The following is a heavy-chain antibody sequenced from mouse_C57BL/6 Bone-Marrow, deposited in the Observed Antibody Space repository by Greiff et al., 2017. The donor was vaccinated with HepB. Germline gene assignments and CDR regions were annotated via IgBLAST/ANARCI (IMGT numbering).Heavy chain of an antibody. Sequence: EVKVVESEGGLVQPGSSMKLSCTASGFTFSDYYMAWVRQVPEKGLEWVANINYDGSSTYYLDSLKSRFIISRDNAKNILYLQMSSLKSEDTATYYCARSGYVYFDYWGQGTTLTVSS. CDR3: ARSGYVYFDY. CDR1: GFTFSDYY. V-gene: IGHV5-16*01. J-gene: IGHJ2*01. CDR2: INYDGSST. D-gene: IGHD3-2*02.